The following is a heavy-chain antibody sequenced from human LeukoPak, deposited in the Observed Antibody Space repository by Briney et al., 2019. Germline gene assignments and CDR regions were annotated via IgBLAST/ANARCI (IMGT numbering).Heavy chain of an antibody. V-gene: IGHV3-23*01. J-gene: IGHJ4*02. CDR1: GFTFSSHN. D-gene: IGHD3-22*01. Sequence: GGSLRLSRVASGFTFSSHNMNWVRQAPGKGLQWVSSIRSNGDIFYADSVKGRFTISRDDSKNTLYLQMSSLRAEDTAMYYCAREGNSGYYPYWGQGILVTVSS. CDR2: IRSNGDI. CDR3: AREGNSGYYPY.